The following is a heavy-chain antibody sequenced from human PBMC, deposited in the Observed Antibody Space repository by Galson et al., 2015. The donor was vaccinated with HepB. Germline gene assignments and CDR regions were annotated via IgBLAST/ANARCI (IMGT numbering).Heavy chain of an antibody. CDR2: IIPIFGTA. CDR1: GGTFSSYA. V-gene: IGHV1-69*01. Sequence: QSGAEVKKPGESLRISCKASGGTFSSYAISWVRQAPGQGLEWMGGIIPIFGTANYAQKFQGRVTITADESTSTAYMELSSLRSEDTAVYYCARGGPHYYDSSGYPSSAFDIWGQGTMVTVSS. J-gene: IGHJ3*02. CDR3: ARGGPHYYDSSGYPSSAFDI. D-gene: IGHD3-22*01.